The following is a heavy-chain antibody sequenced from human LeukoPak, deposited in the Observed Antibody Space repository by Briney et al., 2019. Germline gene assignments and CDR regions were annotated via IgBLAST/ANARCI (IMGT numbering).Heavy chain of an antibody. J-gene: IGHJ1*01. CDR3: AKDDDWGRFNH. D-gene: IGHD3-16*01. V-gene: IGHV3-23*01. CDR1: GFTFSSYS. CDR2: ISPRGDIT. Sequence: GGSLRLSCTASGFTFSSYSMNWVRQAPGKGLEWVSGISPRGDITYYKDSVRGRFTISRDNVKNTVSLQLNSLRAEDTAMYYCAKDDDWGRFNHWGQGTLVTVSS.